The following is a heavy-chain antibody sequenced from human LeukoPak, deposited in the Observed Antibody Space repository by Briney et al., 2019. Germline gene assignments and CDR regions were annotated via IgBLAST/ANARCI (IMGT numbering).Heavy chain of an antibody. CDR3: ARVILGWEPPDY. CDR1: GYTLTELS. V-gene: IGHV1-24*01. D-gene: IGHD1-26*01. Sequence: ASVKVSCKVSGYTLTELSMHWVRQAPGKGLEWMGGFDPEDGETIYAQKFQGRVTMTEDTSTDTAYMELSSLRSEDTAVYYCARVILGWEPPDYWGQGTLVTVSS. CDR2: FDPEDGET. J-gene: IGHJ4*02.